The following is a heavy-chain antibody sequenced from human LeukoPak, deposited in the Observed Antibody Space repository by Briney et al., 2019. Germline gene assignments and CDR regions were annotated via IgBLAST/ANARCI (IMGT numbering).Heavy chain of an antibody. J-gene: IGHJ3*01. CDR1: GFTFSTYA. Sequence: GGSLRLSCAASGFTFSTYAMSWVRQAPGKGLEWVSGFSGSGGFTYHADSVKGRFTISRDNSKNTLYLQMNSLRAEDTALYYCAKDRYFVPRAFDVWGQGTMVTVSS. CDR3: AKDRYFVPRAFDV. V-gene: IGHV3-23*01. CDR2: FSGSGGFT. D-gene: IGHD3-9*01.